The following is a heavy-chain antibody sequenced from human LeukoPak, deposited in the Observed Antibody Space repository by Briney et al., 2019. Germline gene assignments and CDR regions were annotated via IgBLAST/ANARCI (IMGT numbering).Heavy chain of an antibody. D-gene: IGHD6-13*01. CDR1: GYSITRGYH. CDR3: VRHVRATGGSRGVFYFDF. Sequence: SETLSLTCVVSGYSITRGYHWAWIRQPPGKGVEWSGSVSHSGVTYYNPSLKSRVTLSVDTSKNQFSLGLVSVIAADTAVYDCVRHVRATGGSRGVFYFDFWGQGTLVPVSS. V-gene: IGHV4-38-2*01. J-gene: IGHJ4*02. CDR2: VSHSGVT.